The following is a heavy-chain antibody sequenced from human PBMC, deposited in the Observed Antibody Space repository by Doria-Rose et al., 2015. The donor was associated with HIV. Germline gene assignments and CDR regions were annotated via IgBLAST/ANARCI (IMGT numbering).Heavy chain of an antibody. J-gene: IGHJ4*02. CDR2: TYYTGTS. V-gene: IGHV4-31*03. Sequence: VQLQESGPGLVKPSETLSLTCSVSGVSVSSRGYYWNWIRQVPGKGLESLGYTYYTGTSDYSPSLKSRLNMAVDTSKNQFSLKLSFVTVADTAVYYCARMGSYRELDYWGQGALVIVSA. CDR3: ARMGSYRELDY. D-gene: IGHD3-3*01. CDR1: GVSVSSRGYY.